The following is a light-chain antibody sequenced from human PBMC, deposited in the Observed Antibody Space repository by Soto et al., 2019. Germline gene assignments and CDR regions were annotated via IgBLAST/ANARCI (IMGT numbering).Light chain of an antibody. CDR1: QDIGND. V-gene: IGKV1-17*01. Sequence: DIQMTQSPSSLSASLRERFTIPCRASQDIGNDVGWYQQKPGKAPKRLIYLTYSLQTGVPSRFSGSGSGTDFSLTISSLQPEDSATYFCLQHNSYPRMFGQGTKVDNK. J-gene: IGKJ1*01. CDR2: LTY. CDR3: LQHNSYPRM.